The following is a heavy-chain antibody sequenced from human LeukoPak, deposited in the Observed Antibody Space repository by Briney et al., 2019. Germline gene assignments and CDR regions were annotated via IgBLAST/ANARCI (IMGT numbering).Heavy chain of an antibody. V-gene: IGHV4-59*12. CDR1: GGSISSYY. CDR3: ARGRVVAATLMPWFDP. CDR2: IHYSGST. Sequence: SETLSLTCTVSGGSISSYYWSWIRQPPGKGLVWIGYIHYSGSTNYNPSLKSRVTISVDTSKNQFSLKLSSVTAADTAVYYCARGRVVAATLMPWFDPWGQGTLVTVSS. D-gene: IGHD2-15*01. J-gene: IGHJ5*02.